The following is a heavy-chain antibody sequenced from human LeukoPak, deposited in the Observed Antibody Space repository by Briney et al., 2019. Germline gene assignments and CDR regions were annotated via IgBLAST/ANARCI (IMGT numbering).Heavy chain of an antibody. V-gene: IGHV4-34*10. CDR3: ARVVGARGAFDI. CDR2: INHSGST. J-gene: IGHJ3*02. Sequence: SETLSLTCAVSSGSFSDYDWSWIRQPPGKGLEWIGEINHSGSTNCDPSLKSRISMSIDTSKSQFSLNLRSVTAADTAVYYCARVVGARGAFDIWGQGTMVTVSS. D-gene: IGHD1-26*01. CDR1: SGSFSDYD.